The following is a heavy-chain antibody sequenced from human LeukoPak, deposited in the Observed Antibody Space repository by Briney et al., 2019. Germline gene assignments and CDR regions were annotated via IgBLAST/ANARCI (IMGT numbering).Heavy chain of an antibody. J-gene: IGHJ5*02. CDR2: IYGSGTI. V-gene: IGHV4-4*07. D-gene: IGHD3-10*01. CDR3: ARDSGTTGEVKFDP. CDR1: GGSISSYY. Sequence: SETPSLTCTVSGGSISSYYWSWIRQPAGKGLEWIGRIYGSGTITYNPSLKSRVTMSVDTAKNQVSLRLRSVTAADTAVYYCARDSGTTGEVKFDPWGQGSLVTVSS.